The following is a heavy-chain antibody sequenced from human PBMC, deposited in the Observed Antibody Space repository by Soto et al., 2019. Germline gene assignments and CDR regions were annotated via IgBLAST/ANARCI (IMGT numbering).Heavy chain of an antibody. J-gene: IGHJ4*02. CDR1: GASMSDYY. CDR3: ARSGHTFVGVV. V-gene: IGHV4-59*01. D-gene: IGHD3-16*01. Sequence: LSLPCTVSGASMSDYYGSWIRQSPGKGLEHIGYLHYSGSANYNPSLKSRVTISMDTSKNQFFLKLNSVTAADTAIYYCARSGHTFVGVVWGQGIPVTVSS. CDR2: LHYSGSA.